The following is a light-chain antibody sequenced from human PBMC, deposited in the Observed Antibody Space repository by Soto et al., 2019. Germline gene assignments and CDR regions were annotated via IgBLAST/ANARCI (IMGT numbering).Light chain of an antibody. J-gene: IGKJ4*01. CDR1: QDIRNY. Sequence: DIQMTQSPSSLSASGGDRVTITCRASQDIRNYLAWYQQKPGKATKFLIYAASALQPGVPSRFSGSGSGTDFTLTISSLQPEDVATYYCQSYNSVPLTFGGGTKVEI. V-gene: IGKV1-27*01. CDR3: QSYNSVPLT. CDR2: AAS.